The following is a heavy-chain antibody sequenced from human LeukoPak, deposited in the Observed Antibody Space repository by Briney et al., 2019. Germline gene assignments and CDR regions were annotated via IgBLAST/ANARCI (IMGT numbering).Heavy chain of an antibody. V-gene: IGHV1-69*04. D-gene: IGHD1-26*01. CDR1: GGTFSSYA. Sequence: GASVKVSCKASGGTFSSYAISWVRQAPGQGLEWMGRIIPIFGIANYAQKFQGRVTITAGKSTSTAYMELSSLRSEDTAVYYCAREWERGFDYWGQGTLVTVSS. CDR3: AREWERGFDY. J-gene: IGHJ4*02. CDR2: IIPIFGIA.